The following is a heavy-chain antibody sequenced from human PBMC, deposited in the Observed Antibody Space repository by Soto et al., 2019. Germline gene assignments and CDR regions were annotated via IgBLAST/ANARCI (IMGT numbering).Heavy chain of an antibody. CDR2: ISGSGGST. V-gene: IGHV3-23*01. J-gene: IGHJ4*02. D-gene: IGHD3-3*01. Sequence: GGSLRLSCAASGFTFSSYAMSWVRQAPGKGLEWVSAISGSGGSTYYADSVKGRFTISRDNSKNTLYLQMNSLRAEDTAVYYCAKDRGFWSGYPPYCIDYWGQGTLVTVSS. CDR3: AKDRGFWSGYPPYCIDY. CDR1: GFTFSSYA.